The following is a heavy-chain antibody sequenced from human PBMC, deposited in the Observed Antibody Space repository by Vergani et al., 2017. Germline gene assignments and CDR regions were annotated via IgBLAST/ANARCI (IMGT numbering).Heavy chain of an antibody. V-gene: IGHV4-61*02. CDR2: IHTGGST. J-gene: IGHJ4*02. CDR3: ARSRPYCTSSSCPAI. Sequence: QVKLQESGPGLLKPSQTLSLTCTVSGESIRSGSHYWSWIRQPAGKGPEWIGHIHTGGSTDLNPSFKSRVSISVDTSKSQFSLKLNSVTVADTAVYYCARSRPYCTSSSCPAIWVQGTVVTVSS. CDR1: GESIRSGSHY. D-gene: IGHD2-2*01.